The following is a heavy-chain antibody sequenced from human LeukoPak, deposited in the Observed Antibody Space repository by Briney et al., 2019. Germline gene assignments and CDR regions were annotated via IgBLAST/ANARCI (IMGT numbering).Heavy chain of an antibody. CDR2: IYYSGST. CDR1: GGSISSRSYY. CDR3: ARHHTRDTAMASLFDY. D-gene: IGHD5-18*01. Sequence: SETLSLTCTVSGGSISSRSYYWGWVRQPPGKGLEWIGSIYYSGSTSYNPSLKSRVTISVDTSKNQFSLKLSSVTAADTAVYYRARHHTRDTAMASLFDYWGQGTLVTVSS. V-gene: IGHV4-39*01. J-gene: IGHJ4*02.